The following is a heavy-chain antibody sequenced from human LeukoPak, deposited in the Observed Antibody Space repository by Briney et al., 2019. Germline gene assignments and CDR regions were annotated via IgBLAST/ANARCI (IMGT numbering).Heavy chain of an antibody. CDR3: ATYSSGWYYFDY. D-gene: IGHD6-19*01. CDR1: GGSITSYY. V-gene: IGHV4-59*05. Sequence: PSETLSLTCTVSGGSITSYYWSWIRQPPGKGLEWIGSIYHSGRTYYNPSLKSRVTISVDTSKNQFSLKLSSVTAADTAVYYCATYSSGWYYFDYWGQGTLVTVSS. J-gene: IGHJ4*02. CDR2: IYHSGRT.